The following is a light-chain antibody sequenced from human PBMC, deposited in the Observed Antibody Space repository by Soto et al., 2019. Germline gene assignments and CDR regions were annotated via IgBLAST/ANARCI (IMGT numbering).Light chain of an antibody. V-gene: IGKV3-15*01. J-gene: IGKJ1*01. CDR3: LQHNNWPRT. CDR1: QSISSN. CDR2: GAS. Sequence: EIVMTQSPVTLSVSPGEGATLSCRASQSISSNLAWYQHKPGQAPRLLIFGASTRATDVPARFSGSGSGTEFTLTISSLQSEDFAVYYCLQHNNWPRTFGQGTKVEVK.